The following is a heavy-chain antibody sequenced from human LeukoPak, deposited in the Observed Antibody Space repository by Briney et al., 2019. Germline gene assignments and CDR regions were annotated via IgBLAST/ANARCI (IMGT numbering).Heavy chain of an antibody. V-gene: IGHV1-18*01. CDR2: ISGYNGNT. J-gene: IGHJ4*02. CDR3: ARTRGHHATMAYFDY. Sequence: ASVKVSCKASGYTFTNYGINWVRQAPGQGLEWMGWISGYNGNTNYAQKLQGRVTMTTDTSTSTTYMELRSLRSDDTAVYFCARTRGHHATMAYFDYWGEGTLVTVSS. CDR1: GYTFTNYG. D-gene: IGHD3-10*01.